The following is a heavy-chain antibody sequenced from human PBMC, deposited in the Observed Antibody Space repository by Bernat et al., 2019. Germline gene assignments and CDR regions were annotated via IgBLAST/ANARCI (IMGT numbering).Heavy chain of an antibody. CDR3: ARGGSTSCYECWFDP. CDR1: GFTFRSYE. D-gene: IGHD2-2*01. V-gene: IGHV3-48*03. Sequence: EVQLVESGGGLVQPGLSLRLSCAASGFTFRSYEMNWVRQAPGKGLEWLSYIDSSGETIYYADSVKGRFTISRDTAKNSLYLQLHSLRAEDTAVYYCARGGSTSCYECWFDPWGQGTLVTVSS. J-gene: IGHJ5*02. CDR2: IDSSGETI.